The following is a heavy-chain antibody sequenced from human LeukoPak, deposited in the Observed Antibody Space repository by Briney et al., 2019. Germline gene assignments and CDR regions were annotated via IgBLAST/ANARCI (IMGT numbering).Heavy chain of an antibody. D-gene: IGHD6-13*01. Sequence: GGSLRLSCAASGFTFSSYEMNWVRQAPGKGLEWVSYISSSGSTIYYADSVKGRFTISRDNAKNSLYLQMNSLRAEVTAVYYCALSSLSSFDYWGQGTLVTVSS. CDR1: GFTFSSYE. J-gene: IGHJ4*02. CDR2: ISSSGSTI. V-gene: IGHV3-48*03. CDR3: ALSSLSSFDY.